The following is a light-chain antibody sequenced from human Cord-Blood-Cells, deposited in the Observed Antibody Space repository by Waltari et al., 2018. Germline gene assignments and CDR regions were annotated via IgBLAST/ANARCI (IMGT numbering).Light chain of an antibody. CDR2: KAS. V-gene: IGKV1-5*03. CDR1: QSISSW. CDR3: QQYNSYSYT. Sequence: DIQMTQSPSTLSASVGDRVTITCQDSQSISSWLAWYQQKPGKAPKLLIYKASSLESGVPSRFSGSGSGTEFTLTISSLQPDDFATYYCQQYNSYSYTFGQGTKLEIK. J-gene: IGKJ2*01.